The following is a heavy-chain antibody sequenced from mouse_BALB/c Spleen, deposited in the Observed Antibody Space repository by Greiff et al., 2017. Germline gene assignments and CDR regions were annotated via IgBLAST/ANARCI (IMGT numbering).Heavy chain of an antibody. CDR2: IYPGNSDT. CDR3: TRSSYYGSSGYAMDY. J-gene: IGHJ4*01. Sequence: EVQLQQSGTVLARPGASVKMSCKASGYTFTSYWMHWVKQRPGQGLEWIGAIYPGNSDTSYNQKFKGKAKLTAVTSTSTAYMELSSLTNEDSAVYYCTRSSYYGSSGYAMDYWGQGTSVTVSS. D-gene: IGHD1-1*01. V-gene: IGHV1-5*01. CDR1: GYTFTSYW.